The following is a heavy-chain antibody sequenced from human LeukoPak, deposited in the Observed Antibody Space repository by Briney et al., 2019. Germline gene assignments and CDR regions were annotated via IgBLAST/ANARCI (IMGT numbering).Heavy chain of an antibody. D-gene: IGHD3-22*01. J-gene: IGHJ4*02. V-gene: IGHV1-18*01. CDR3: ATAEYYYDSSGYYTFDY. CDR2: ISSNSDNT. CDR1: GYTFTSYG. Sequence: ASVKVSCKATGYTFTSYGISWVRQAPGQGLEWMGWISSNSDNTNYAQKLQGRVTMTTDTSTSTAYMELSSLRSEDTAVYYCATAEYYYDSSGYYTFDYWGQGTLVTVSS.